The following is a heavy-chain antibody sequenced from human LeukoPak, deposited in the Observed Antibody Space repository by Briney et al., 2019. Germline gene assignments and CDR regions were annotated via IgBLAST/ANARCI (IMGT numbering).Heavy chain of an antibody. V-gene: IGHV3-21*01. J-gene: IGHJ6*02. D-gene: IGHD2-2*01. CDR3: ARDFCSSTSCYFYYYYGMDV. CDR1: GFTFSSYS. Sequence: PGGSLRLSCAASGFTFSSYSMNWVRQAPGKGLEWVSSISSSNSYIYYADSVKGRFTISRDNAKNSLYLQMNSLRAEDTAVYYCARDFCSSTSCYFYYYYGMDVWGQGTTVTVSS. CDR2: ISSSNSYI.